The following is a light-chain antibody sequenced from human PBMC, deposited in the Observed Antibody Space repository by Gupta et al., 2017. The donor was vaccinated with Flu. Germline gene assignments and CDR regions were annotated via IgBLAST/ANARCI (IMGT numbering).Light chain of an antibody. CDR3: LQYNKWPRT. CDR2: GAS. V-gene: IGKV3-15*01. CDR1: QSIASN. J-gene: IGKJ1*01. Sequence: ESVTLSCRASQSIASNLAWYQQKPGQAPKLLIYGASTRATGIPARFSGSGSGTEFTLTVSSLQSEDFAVYYCLQYNKWPRTFGPGTKVEIK.